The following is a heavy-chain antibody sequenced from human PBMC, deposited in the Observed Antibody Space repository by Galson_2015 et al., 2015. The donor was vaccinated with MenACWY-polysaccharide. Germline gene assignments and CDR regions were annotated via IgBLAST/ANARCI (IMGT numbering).Heavy chain of an antibody. V-gene: IGHV3-66*01. CDR1: GFTVSSNY. D-gene: IGHD3-10*01. Sequence: SLRLSCAASGFTVSSNYMSWVRQAPGRGLEWVSVIYSGGSTYYADSVKGRFTISRDNSKNTLYLQMNSLRAEDTAVYYCARGGSGSYFAFEIWGQGTMVTVSS. CDR2: IYSGGST. CDR3: ARGGSGSYFAFEI. J-gene: IGHJ3*02.